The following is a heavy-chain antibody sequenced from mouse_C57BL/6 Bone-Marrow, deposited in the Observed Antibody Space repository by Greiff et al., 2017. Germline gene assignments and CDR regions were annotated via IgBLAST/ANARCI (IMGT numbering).Heavy chain of an antibody. V-gene: IGHV1-55*01. D-gene: IGHD2-4*01. Sequence: QVQLQQPGAELVKPGASVTLSCTASGYTFTSYWITWVQQRPGQGLEWIGDISPGSGSTNYNEKFKSKATLTVDTSSSTAYMQLSSLTSADSAVYYCSRDDYDEAYWGQGTLVTVSA. J-gene: IGHJ3*01. CDR2: ISPGSGST. CDR3: SRDDYDEAY. CDR1: GYTFTSYW.